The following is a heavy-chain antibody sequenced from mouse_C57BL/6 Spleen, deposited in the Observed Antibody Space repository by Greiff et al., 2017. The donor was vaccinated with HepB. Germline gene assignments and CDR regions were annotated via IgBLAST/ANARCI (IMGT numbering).Heavy chain of an antibody. J-gene: IGHJ1*03. CDR2: ISSGSSTI. CDR1: GFTFSDYG. CDR3: ARRDSNLWYFDV. V-gene: IGHV5-17*01. Sequence: EVKLMESGGGLVKPGGSLKLSCAASGFTFSDYGMHWVRQAPEKGLEWVAYISSGSSTIYYADTVKGRFTISRDNAKNTLFLQMTSLRSEDTAMYYCARRDSNLWYFDVWGTGTTVTVSS. D-gene: IGHD2-5*01.